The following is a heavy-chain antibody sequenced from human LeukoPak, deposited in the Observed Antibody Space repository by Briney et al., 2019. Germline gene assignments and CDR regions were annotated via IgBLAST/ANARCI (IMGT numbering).Heavy chain of an antibody. V-gene: IGHV3-23*01. D-gene: IGHD3-10*02. CDR1: GFTSKLSA. J-gene: IGHJ5*02. Sequence: GGSLRLSCEASGFTSKLSARNWVRQAPGKGLEWVSSITGFGTDTYYADSVKGRFTVSRDNSKSTLYLQMNSLRAEDTAVYYCARDRGLYVAIGNNWLDPWGQGTLVTVSS. CDR2: ITGFGTDT. CDR3: ARDRGLYVAIGNNWLDP.